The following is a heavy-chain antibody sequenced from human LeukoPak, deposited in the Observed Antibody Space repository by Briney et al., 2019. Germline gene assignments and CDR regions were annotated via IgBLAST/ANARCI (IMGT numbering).Heavy chain of an antibody. J-gene: IGHJ4*02. D-gene: IGHD2-8*01. CDR3: ARPKYCADGVCYWSLDY. Sequence: SVKVSCKASGGTFRKYAIYWVRQAPGQGLKWMGRIIPLSGTSDFAQGFQGRVTLTTDASTSTAYMGLTSLRSEDTAVYYCARPKYCADGVCYWSLDYWGQGTLVTVSS. CDR2: IIPLSGTS. CDR1: GGTFRKYA. V-gene: IGHV1-69*05.